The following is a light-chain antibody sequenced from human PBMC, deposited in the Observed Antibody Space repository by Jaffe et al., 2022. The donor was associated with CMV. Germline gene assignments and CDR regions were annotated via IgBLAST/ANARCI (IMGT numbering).Light chain of an antibody. CDR3: QQYRESLLVT. CDR2: GAS. V-gene: IGKV3-20*01. Sequence: EIVLTQSPGTLSLSPGERATLSCRASQSVASSYLAWYQQKPGQPPRLLIYGASSRATGIPDRFSGSGSGTDFTLTISRLEPEDFAVYYCQQYRESLLVTFGGGTKVEIK. J-gene: IGKJ4*01. CDR1: QSVASSY.